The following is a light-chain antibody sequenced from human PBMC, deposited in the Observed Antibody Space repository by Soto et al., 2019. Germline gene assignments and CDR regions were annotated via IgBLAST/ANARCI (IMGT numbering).Light chain of an antibody. CDR2: DAS. CDR3: QHYSTVWA. CDR1: QSISTG. J-gene: IGKJ1*01. V-gene: IGKV1-5*01. Sequence: DIQLTQSPSAVSASVGDRVTITCRASQSISTGLAWYQQKPGKAPNLLIYDASTLESGVPSRFSGSGSGTEFTLTIRSLKPDDFATYYCQHYSTVWAFGQGTKVDIK.